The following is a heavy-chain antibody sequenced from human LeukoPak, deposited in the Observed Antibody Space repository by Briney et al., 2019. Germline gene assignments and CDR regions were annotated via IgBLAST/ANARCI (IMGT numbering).Heavy chain of an antibody. J-gene: IGHJ4*02. Sequence: SETLSLTCTVSDGSINGYYWSWIRQPPGKGLEWIGYIYYSGSTNYNPSLKSRVTISVDTSKNQFSLKLSSVTAADTAVYYCARDLSGSYSIDYWGQGTLVTVSS. CDR2: IYYSGST. V-gene: IGHV4-59*01. CDR3: ARDLSGSYSIDY. D-gene: IGHD1-26*01. CDR1: DGSINGYY.